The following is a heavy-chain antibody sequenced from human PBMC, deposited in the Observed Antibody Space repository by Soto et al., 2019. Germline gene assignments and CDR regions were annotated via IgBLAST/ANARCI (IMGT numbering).Heavy chain of an antibody. Sequence: PSETLSLTCTVSGGSISSGDYYWSWIRQPPGKGLEWIGYIYYSGSTYYNPSLKSRVTISVDTSKNQFSLKLSSVTAADTAVYYCARGYYDSSGYSLWFDPWGQGTLVTVS. V-gene: IGHV4-30-4*01. J-gene: IGHJ5*02. CDR1: GGSISSGDYY. CDR3: ARGYYDSSGYSLWFDP. D-gene: IGHD3-22*01. CDR2: IYYSGST.